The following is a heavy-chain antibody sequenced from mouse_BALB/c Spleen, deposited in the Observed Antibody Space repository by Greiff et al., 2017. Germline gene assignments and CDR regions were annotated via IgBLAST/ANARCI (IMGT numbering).Heavy chain of an antibody. D-gene: IGHD2-13*01. CDR3: ARSGRGDYYFDY. Sequence: QVQLQQSGAELVKPGASVKLSCKASGYTFTSYWMHWVKQRPGQGLEWIGEINPSNGRTNYNEKFKSKATLTVDKSSSTAYMQLSSLTSEDSAVYYCARSGRGDYYFDYWGQGTTLTVSS. V-gene: IGHV1S81*02. J-gene: IGHJ2*01. CDR2: INPSNGRT. CDR1: GYTFTSYW.